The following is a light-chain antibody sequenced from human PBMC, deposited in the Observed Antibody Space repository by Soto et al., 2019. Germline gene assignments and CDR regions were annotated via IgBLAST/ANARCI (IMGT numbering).Light chain of an antibody. CDR3: QQRSYWPWT. J-gene: IGKJ1*01. CDR2: DAS. Sequence: EIVLTQSPATLSSSPGERATLSCRASQSVSNFLAWYQQKPGQAPRLLISDASNKATGIPGRFSGSGSETDFSLTISSLEPEDFAVYYCQQRSYWPWTFGQGTKVEIK. CDR1: QSVSNF. V-gene: IGKV3-11*01.